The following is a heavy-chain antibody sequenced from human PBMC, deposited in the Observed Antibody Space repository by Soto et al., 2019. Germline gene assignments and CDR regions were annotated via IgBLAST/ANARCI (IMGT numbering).Heavy chain of an antibody. CDR2: ILPIFGTA. Sequence: QVLLVQSGAEMKKPGSSVKVSCKASGGTFSTSSINXXRQAPGQRPEWMGNILPIFGTADYAQKFQGRVTITADXXXXXXXXXXXXXXXXXXXXXXXXXXHXFGGXXXXFDIWGQGTVVTVSS. D-gene: IGHD3-10*01. V-gene: IGHV1-69*14. CDR1: GGTFSTSS. CDR3: XXXHXFGGXXXXFDI. J-gene: IGHJ3*02.